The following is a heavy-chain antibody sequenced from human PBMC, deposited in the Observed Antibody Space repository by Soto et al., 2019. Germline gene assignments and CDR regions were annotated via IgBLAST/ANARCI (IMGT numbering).Heavy chain of an antibody. J-gene: IGHJ4*02. D-gene: IGHD4-17*01. Sequence: EVQLLESGGGLVQPGGSLRLSCLASRFTFSSYAMNWVRQAPGKGLEWVSGISAGGYSTNYADSVKGRFTISRDNSKNTLYLQMNSLRAEDTAIYYCANTPTTTTVAYWGKGTLVTASA. CDR3: ANTPTTTTVAY. CDR2: ISAGGYST. CDR1: RFTFSSYA. V-gene: IGHV3-23*01.